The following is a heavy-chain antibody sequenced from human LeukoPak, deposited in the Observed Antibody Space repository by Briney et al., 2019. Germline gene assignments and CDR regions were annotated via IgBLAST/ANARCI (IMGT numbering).Heavy chain of an antibody. CDR3: AKRGVVIRVILVGFHKEAYYFDS. CDR1: GITLSNYG. J-gene: IGHJ4*02. CDR2: ISDSGGRT. V-gene: IGHV3-23*01. D-gene: IGHD3-22*01. Sequence: GGSLRLSCAVSGITLSNYGMSWVRQAPGKGLERVAGISDSGGRTNYADSVKGRFTISRDNPKNTLYLQINSLRAEDTAVYFCAKRGVVIRVILVGFHKEAYYFDSWGQGALVTVSS.